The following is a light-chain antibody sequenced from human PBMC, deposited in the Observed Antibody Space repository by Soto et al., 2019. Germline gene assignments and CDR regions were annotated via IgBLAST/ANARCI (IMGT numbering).Light chain of an antibody. V-gene: IGKV3-20*01. CDR1: QSVSNNY. J-gene: IGKJ5*01. Sequence: EILFTQSPGTLSLSPGERATLSCRASQSVSNNYLAWYQQKPGQAPRLLMYGASSRATGIPDRFSGSGSGTDFTLTISRLEPEDFAVYYCQQYGSSPNTFGQGTRLEIK. CDR2: GAS. CDR3: QQYGSSPNT.